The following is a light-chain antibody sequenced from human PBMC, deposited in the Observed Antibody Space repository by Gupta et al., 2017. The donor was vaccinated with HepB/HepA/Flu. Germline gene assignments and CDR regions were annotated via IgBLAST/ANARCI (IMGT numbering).Light chain of an antibody. CDR3: FSYASNDNGV. CDR1: SSDIGAYNL. CDR2: DVF. Sequence: QSAPTQPPSASGSPGQSVTISCTGTSSDIGAYNLVSWYQQHPGKAPKLIIYDVFQRPSGVPDRFSGSKSGNTASLTVSGLQDEDDADYYCFSYASNDNGVFGGGTKVTVL. V-gene: IGLV2-8*01. J-gene: IGLJ1*01.